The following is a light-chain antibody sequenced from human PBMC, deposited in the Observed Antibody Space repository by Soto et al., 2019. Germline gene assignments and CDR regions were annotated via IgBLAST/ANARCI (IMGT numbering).Light chain of an antibody. V-gene: IGKV2-24*01. CDR3: MQATQFPFT. J-gene: IGKJ5*01. Sequence: DVAMTQTPLSSPVTLGQPASISCRSSHSPVHSDGNTYLSWLHQRPGQPPRLLIYKIPNRFSVVPDICSGSGAGTDFTLKISRVQAEDVGVFYCMQATQFPFTFGQGTRLEI. CDR1: HSPVHSDGNTY. CDR2: KIP.